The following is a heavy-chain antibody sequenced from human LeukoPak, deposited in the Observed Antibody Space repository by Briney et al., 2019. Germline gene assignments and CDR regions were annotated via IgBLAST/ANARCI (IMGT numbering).Heavy chain of an antibody. Sequence: GGSLRLSCAASGFTFSSYTMSWVRQAPGKGLEWVSTITTSDGNTYYADSMKGRFTVSRDNSKNTLFLQMNSLRAEDTAVYYCAKDGGLWVSAHWGDSWGRGTLVTVSS. CDR2: ITTSDGNT. CDR3: AKDGGLWVSAHWGDS. J-gene: IGHJ4*02. CDR1: GFTFSSYT. V-gene: IGHV3-23*01. D-gene: IGHD7-27*01.